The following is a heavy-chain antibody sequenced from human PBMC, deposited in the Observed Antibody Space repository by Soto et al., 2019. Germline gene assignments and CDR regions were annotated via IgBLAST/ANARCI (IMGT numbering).Heavy chain of an antibody. V-gene: IGHV1-69*12. CDR2: IMPVFPTP. CDR3: AREKDRQQLGGYYSYILDV. Sequence: QVQLVQSGAEVKKPGSSVRVSCKTSRGTFRTSAVSRVRQAPGQGLEWMGGIMPVFPTPDYAQKFQGRVTITADESTSTVYMELSSLRSEDTAVYYCAREKDRQQLGGYYSYILDVWGQGTTVTVSS. J-gene: IGHJ6*02. CDR1: RGTFRTSA. D-gene: IGHD3-3*02.